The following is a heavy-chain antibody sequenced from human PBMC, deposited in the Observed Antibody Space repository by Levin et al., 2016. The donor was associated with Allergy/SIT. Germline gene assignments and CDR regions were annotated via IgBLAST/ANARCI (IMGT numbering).Heavy chain of an antibody. J-gene: IGHJ4*02. Sequence: ASVKVSCKASGYTFTSYAMHWVRQAPGQRLEWMGWINAGNGNTKYSQKFQGRVTITRDTSASTAYMELSSLRSEDTAVYYCARSLLVNTPRFDYWGQGTLVTVSS. D-gene: IGHD6-13*01. V-gene: IGHV1-3*01. CDR1: GYTFTSYA. CDR3: ARSLLVNTPRFDY. CDR2: INAGNGNT.